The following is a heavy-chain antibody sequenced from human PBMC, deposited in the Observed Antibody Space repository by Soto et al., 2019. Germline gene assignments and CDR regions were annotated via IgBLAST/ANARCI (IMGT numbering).Heavy chain of an antibody. CDR1: GFTFSSYA. Sequence: GGSLRLSCAASGFTFSSYAMSWVRQAPGKGLEWVSAISGSGGSTYYADSVKGRFTISRDNSKNTLYLQMNSLRAEDTAVYYCAEDRVIKGYYDILTGSYFDYWGQGTLVTVSS. V-gene: IGHV3-23*01. D-gene: IGHD3-9*01. CDR3: AEDRVIKGYYDILTGSYFDY. J-gene: IGHJ4*02. CDR2: ISGSGGST.